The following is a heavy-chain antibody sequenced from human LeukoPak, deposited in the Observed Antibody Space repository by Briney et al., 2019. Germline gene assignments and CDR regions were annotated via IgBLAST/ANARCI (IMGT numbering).Heavy chain of an antibody. Sequence: ASVKVSCKASGCTFTSYAMHWVRQAPGQGLEWMGIIIPSGGRTSYAQKFQGRVTMTRDTSTSTVYMELSSLRSEDTAVYYCARTNLRLHCRGGSCYSGSYYGMDVWVQGATVSDCS. D-gene: IGHD2-15*01. CDR3: ARTNLRLHCRGGSCYSGSYYGMDV. CDR2: IIPSGGRT. CDR1: GCTFTSYA. V-gene: IGHV1-46*01. J-gene: IGHJ6*02.